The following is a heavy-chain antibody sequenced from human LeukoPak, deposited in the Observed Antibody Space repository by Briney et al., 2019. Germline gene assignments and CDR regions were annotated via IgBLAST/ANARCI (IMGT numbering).Heavy chain of an antibody. Sequence: SETLSLTCTVSGGSISSSSYYWGWIRQPPGKGLEWIGSIYYSGSTYYNPSLKSRVSISVDTSNNQFSLKLSSVTAADTAVYYCARWSSGSYSYWFDPWGQGTLVTVSS. CDR2: IYYSGST. D-gene: IGHD1-26*01. V-gene: IGHV4-39*01. CDR1: GGSISSSSYY. CDR3: ARWSSGSYSYWFDP. J-gene: IGHJ5*02.